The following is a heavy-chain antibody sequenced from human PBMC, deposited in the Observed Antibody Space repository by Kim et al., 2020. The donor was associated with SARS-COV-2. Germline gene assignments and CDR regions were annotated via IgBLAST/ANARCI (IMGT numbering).Heavy chain of an antibody. Sequence: SETLSLTCTVSGGSISSGGYYWSWIRQHPGKGLEWIGYIYYSGSTYYNPSLKSRVTISVDTSKNQFSLKLSSVTAADTAVYYCARATSITMIVVVINDFDIWGQGTMVTVSS. D-gene: IGHD3-22*01. CDR3: ARATSITMIVVVINDFDI. V-gene: IGHV4-31*03. J-gene: IGHJ3*02. CDR2: IYYSGST. CDR1: GGSISSGGYY.